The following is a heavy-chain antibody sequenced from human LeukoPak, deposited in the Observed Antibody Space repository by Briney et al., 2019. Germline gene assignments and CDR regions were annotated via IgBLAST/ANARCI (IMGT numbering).Heavy chain of an antibody. V-gene: IGHV1-18*01. CDR1: GYTFTSYA. Sequence: AASVKVSCKASGYTFTSYAMNWVRQAPGQGLEWMGWISAYNGNTNYAQKLQGRVTMTTDTSTSTAYMELRSLRSDDTAVYYCAREKWTYSYGPPVGSYYYYYMDVWGKGTTVTISS. CDR3: AREKWTYSYGPPVGSYYYYYMDV. J-gene: IGHJ6*03. D-gene: IGHD5-18*01. CDR2: ISAYNGNT.